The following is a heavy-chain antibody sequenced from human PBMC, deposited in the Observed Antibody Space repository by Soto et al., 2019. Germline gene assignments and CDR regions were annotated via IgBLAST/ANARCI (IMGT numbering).Heavy chain of an antibody. J-gene: IGHJ6*02. D-gene: IGHD3-10*01. Sequence: GGSLRLSCAASGFTFSSYSMNWVRQAPGKGLEWVSYISSSSSTIYYADSVKGRFTISRDNAKNSLYLQMNSLRDEDTAVYYCARARNNYYGSGSCYNEYYYYGMDVWGQGTTVTVSS. V-gene: IGHV3-48*02. CDR2: ISSSSSTI. CDR1: GFTFSSYS. CDR3: ARARNNYYGSGSCYNEYYYYGMDV.